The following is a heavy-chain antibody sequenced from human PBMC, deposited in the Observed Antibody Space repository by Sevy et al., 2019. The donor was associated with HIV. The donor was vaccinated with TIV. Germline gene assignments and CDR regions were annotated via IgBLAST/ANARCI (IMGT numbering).Heavy chain of an antibody. D-gene: IGHD6-13*01. V-gene: IGHV3-30*02. Sequence: GGSLRLSCAASGFTFSSYGMHWVRQAPGKGLEWVAFIRYDGSNKYYADSVKGRFTISRDNSKNTLYLQMNSLRAEDTAVYYCAKDPQKDGLGQLAPIFDYWGQGTLVTVSS. CDR1: GFTFSSYG. CDR2: IRYDGSNK. J-gene: IGHJ4*02. CDR3: AKDPQKDGLGQLAPIFDY.